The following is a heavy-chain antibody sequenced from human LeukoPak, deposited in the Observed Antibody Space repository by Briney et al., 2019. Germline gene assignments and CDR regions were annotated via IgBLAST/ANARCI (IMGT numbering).Heavy chain of an antibody. CDR3: ARDQGDMVRGVITPLEY. CDR2: IYTSGST. V-gene: IGHV4-61*02. D-gene: IGHD3-10*01. J-gene: IGHJ4*02. Sequence: SQTLSLTCTVSGGSISSGSYYWSWIRQPAGKGLEWIGRIYTSGSTNYNPSLKSRVTISVDTSKNQFSLKLSSVTAADTAVYYCARDQGDMVRGVITPLEYWGQGTLVTVSS. CDR1: GGSISSGSYY.